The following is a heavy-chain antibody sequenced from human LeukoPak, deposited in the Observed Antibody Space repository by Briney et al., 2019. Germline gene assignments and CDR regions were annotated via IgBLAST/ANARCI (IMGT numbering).Heavy chain of an antibody. Sequence: SETLSLTCAVSGYSISSGYYWSWIRQPPGKGLEWIGYIYYSGSTNYNPSLKSRVTISVDTSKNQFSLKLSSVTAADTAVYYCARTDPFYYFDYWGQGTLVTVSS. V-gene: IGHV4-61*01. CDR3: ARTDPFYYFDY. J-gene: IGHJ4*02. CDR2: IYYSGST. CDR1: GYSISSGYY.